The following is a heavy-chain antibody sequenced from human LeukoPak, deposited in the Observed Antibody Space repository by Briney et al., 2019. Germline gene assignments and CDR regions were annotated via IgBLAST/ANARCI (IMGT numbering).Heavy chain of an antibody. Sequence: SQTLSLTCAISGDSVSSNSAAWNWIRQSPSRGLEWLGRTYYRSKWYNDYTVSVKSRITINPDTSKNQFSLQLNSVTPEDTAVYYCASGPLYSYGMDVWGKGTTVTVSS. CDR2: TYYRSKWYN. CDR3: ASGPLYSYGMDV. D-gene: IGHD3-10*01. J-gene: IGHJ6*04. CDR1: GDSVSSNSAA. V-gene: IGHV6-1*01.